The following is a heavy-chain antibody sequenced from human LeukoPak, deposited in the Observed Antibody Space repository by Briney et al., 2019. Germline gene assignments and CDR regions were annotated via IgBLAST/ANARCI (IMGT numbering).Heavy chain of an antibody. V-gene: IGHV1-69*04. CDR1: GGTFSSYA. CDR2: IIPILGIA. Sequence: SVKVSCTASGGTFSSYAISWVRQAPGQGLEWMGRIIPILGIANYAQKFQGRVTITADKSTSTAYMELSSLRSEDTAVYYCASNIWEYSSSSSGMDVWGQGTTVTVSS. CDR3: ASNIWEYSSSSSGMDV. J-gene: IGHJ6*02. D-gene: IGHD6-6*01.